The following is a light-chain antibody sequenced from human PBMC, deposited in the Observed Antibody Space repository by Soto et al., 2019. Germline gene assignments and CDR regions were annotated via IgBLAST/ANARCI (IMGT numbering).Light chain of an antibody. CDR3: SSYVGSSNV. Sequence: QSVLTQPPSASGSPGQSVAIACTGTSSDVGGYNYVSWYQQHPGKAPKLMIYEVNKRPSGVLDRCSGSKSGNTASLTVSGLQAEDEADYYCSSYVGSSNVFGTGTKLTVL. CDR2: EVN. V-gene: IGLV2-8*01. J-gene: IGLJ1*01. CDR1: SSDVGGYNY.